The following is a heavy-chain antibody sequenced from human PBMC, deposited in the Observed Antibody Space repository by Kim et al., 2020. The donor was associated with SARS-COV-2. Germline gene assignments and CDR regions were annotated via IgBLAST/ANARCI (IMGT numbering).Heavy chain of an antibody. V-gene: IGHV3-33*01. J-gene: IGHJ6*02. CDR3: AREIVGATNGGYGMDV. CDR2: IWYDGSNK. CDR1: GFTFSSYG. D-gene: IGHD1-26*01. Sequence: GGSLRLSCAASGFTFSSYGMHWVRQAPGKGLEWVAVIWYDGSNKYYADSVKGRFTISRDNSKNTLYLQMNSLRAEDTAVYYCAREIVGATNGGYGMDVWGQGTTVTVSS.